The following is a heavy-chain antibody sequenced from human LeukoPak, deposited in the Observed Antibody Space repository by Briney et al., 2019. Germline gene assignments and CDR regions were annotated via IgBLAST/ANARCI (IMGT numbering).Heavy chain of an antibody. CDR3: ARDPYSGNYGTYYYYYMDV. CDR1: GFTFSSYA. CDR2: ITSSGTYT. D-gene: IGHD1-26*01. J-gene: IGHJ6*03. Sequence: TGGSLRLSCAASGFTFSSYAMSWVRQAPGKAMEWVSSITSSGTYTFYADSVKGRFTISRDNAKNSLYLQMDSLGPEDTAVYYCARDPYSGNYGTYYYYYMDVWGKGTTVTISS. V-gene: IGHV3-21*01.